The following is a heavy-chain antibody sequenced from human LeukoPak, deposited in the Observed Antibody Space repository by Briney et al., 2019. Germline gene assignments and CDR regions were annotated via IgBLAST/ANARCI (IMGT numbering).Heavy chain of an antibody. Sequence: SETLSLTCTVSGASINSGNYYWTWIRQPAGKGLEWIGRIFTSGTTNYNPSLKSRVSISVDTSNNQCSLKLTSVTAADTAMYYCARVGGTENWFDPWGQGTLVIVSS. V-gene: IGHV4-61*02. J-gene: IGHJ5*02. D-gene: IGHD1-1*01. CDR1: GASINSGNYY. CDR3: ARVGGTENWFDP. CDR2: IFTSGTT.